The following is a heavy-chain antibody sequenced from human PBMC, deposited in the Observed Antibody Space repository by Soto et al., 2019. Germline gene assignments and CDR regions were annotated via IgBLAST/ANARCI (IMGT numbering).Heavy chain of an antibody. V-gene: IGHV4-34*01. CDR2: INHSGST. Sequence: SETLSLTCAVYGGSFSGYYWSWIRQPPGKGLEWIGEINHSGSTNYNPSLKSRVTISVDTSKNQFSLKLSSVTAADTAVYYCASSMVRGMLGGDWFDPWGQGTLVTVSS. CDR3: ASSMVRGMLGGDWFDP. D-gene: IGHD3-10*01. J-gene: IGHJ5*02. CDR1: GGSFSGYY.